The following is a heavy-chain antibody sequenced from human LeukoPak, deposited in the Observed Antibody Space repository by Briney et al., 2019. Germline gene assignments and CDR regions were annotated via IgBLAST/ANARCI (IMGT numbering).Heavy chain of an antibody. D-gene: IGHD1-26*01. V-gene: IGHV1-24*01. CDR1: GYTLTELS. CDR2: FDPEDGET. J-gene: IGHJ5*02. CDR3: ATLMGIVGANNWFDP. Sequence: ASVKVSFKVSGYTLTELSMHWVRQAPGKGLEWMGGFDPEDGETIYAQKFQGRVTMTEDTSTDTAYMELSSLRSEDTAVYYCATLMGIVGANNWFDPWGQGTLVTVSS.